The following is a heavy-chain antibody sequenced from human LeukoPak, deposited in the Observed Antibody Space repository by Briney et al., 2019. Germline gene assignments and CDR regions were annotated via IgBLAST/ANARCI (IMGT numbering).Heavy chain of an antibody. CDR2: INHSGST. J-gene: IGHJ4*02. D-gene: IGHD3-22*01. V-gene: IGHV4-34*01. CDR3: ASQDPNTYYYDSSGYPIRYFDY. CDR1: GGSFSGYY. Sequence: SETLSLTCAVYGGSFSGYYWSWIRQPPGKGLEWIGEINHSGSTNYNPSLKSRVTISVDTSKNQFSLKLSSVTAADTAVYYCASQDPNTYYYDSSGYPIRYFDYWGQGTLVVVSS.